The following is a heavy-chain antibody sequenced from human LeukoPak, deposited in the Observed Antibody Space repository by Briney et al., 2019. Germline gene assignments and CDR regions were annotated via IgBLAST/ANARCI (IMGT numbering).Heavy chain of an antibody. J-gene: IGHJ1*01. CDR3: ARDMGLRYFDWQIGPFRH. V-gene: IGHV4-30-2*01. CDR2: IYHSGST. CDR1: SGSISSGGYH. D-gene: IGHD3-9*01. Sequence: PSETLSLTCTVSSGSISSGGYHWSWIRQPPGKGLEWIGYIYHSGSTYYNPSLKSRVTISVDRSKNQFSLKLSSVTAADTAVYYCARDMGLRYFDWQIGPFRHWGQGTLVTVSS.